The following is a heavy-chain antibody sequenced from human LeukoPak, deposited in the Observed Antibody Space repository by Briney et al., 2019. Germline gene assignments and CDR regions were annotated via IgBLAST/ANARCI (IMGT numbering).Heavy chain of an antibody. D-gene: IGHD5-12*01. CDR1: GFTFSSSS. CDR3: AKEIFSGLLYIDY. Sequence: GGSLRLSCAASGFTFSSSSISWVRQAPGKGLEWVSAITDAVGSTHYADSVKGRFTISSDNSKNTVYLQMNSLRPEDMAVYCCAKEIFSGLLYIDYWGQGTLVTVSS. J-gene: IGHJ4*02. CDR2: ITDAVGST. V-gene: IGHV3-23*01.